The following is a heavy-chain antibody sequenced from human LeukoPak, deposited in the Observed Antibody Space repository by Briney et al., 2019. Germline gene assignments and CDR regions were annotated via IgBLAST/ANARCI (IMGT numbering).Heavy chain of an antibody. CDR1: GFTFREYN. CDR2: TSSTGRTI. V-gene: IGHV3-48*01. D-gene: IGHD2-15*01. J-gene: IGHJ4*02. Sequence: GGSLRLSCVASGFTFREYNMNWVRQAPGQGLEWIAYTSSTGRTIYYADSVKGRFTISRDNGQNSLYLQMNSLRVDDTAVYYCARVADTLLVEHWGQGTLVAVSS. CDR3: ARVADTLLVEH.